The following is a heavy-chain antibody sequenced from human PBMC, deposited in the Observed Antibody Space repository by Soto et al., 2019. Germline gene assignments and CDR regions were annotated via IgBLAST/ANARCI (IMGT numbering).Heavy chain of an antibody. CDR2: ISYDGSNK. CDR3: ARDQEQLNLGFDY. Sequence: PGGSLRLSCAASGFTFSSYAMHWVRQAPGKGLEWVAVISYDGSNKYYADSVKGRFTISRDNSKNTLYLQMNSLRAEDTAVYYCARDQEQLNLGFDYWGQGTLVTVSS. D-gene: IGHD6-6*01. CDR1: GFTFSSYA. J-gene: IGHJ4*02. V-gene: IGHV3-30-3*01.